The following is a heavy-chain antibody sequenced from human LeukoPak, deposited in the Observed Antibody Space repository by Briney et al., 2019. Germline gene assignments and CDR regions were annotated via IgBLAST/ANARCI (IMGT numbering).Heavy chain of an antibody. J-gene: IGHJ4*02. Sequence: GGSLGLSCAASGFTFSDHYMDWVRQAPGKGLEWVGRTRNKANSYTTEYAASVKGRFTISRDDSKNSLYLQMNSLKTEDTAVYYCAREGNYYGSGSYWSVVDYWGQGTLVTVSS. V-gene: IGHV3-72*01. D-gene: IGHD3-10*01. CDR1: GFTFSDHY. CDR3: AREGNYYGSGSYWSVVDY. CDR2: TRNKANSYTT.